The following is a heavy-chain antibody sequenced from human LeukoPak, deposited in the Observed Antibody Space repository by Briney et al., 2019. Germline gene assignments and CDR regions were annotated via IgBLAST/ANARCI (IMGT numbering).Heavy chain of an antibody. CDR3: ARGGNYWPQWWFDP. CDR2: IYYTGST. CDR1: GGSISTYY. V-gene: IGHV4-59*01. D-gene: IGHD1-26*01. J-gene: IGHJ5*02. Sequence: SETLSLTCTDSGGSISTYYWSWIRQPPGKGLEWIGYIYYTGSTSYNPSLKSRVTMSLDASKNQFSLELNSVTPADTAVYYCARGGNYWPQWWFDPWGRGSLVSVSS.